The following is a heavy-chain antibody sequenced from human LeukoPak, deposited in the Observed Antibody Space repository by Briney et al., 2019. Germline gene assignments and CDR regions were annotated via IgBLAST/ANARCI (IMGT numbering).Heavy chain of an antibody. Sequence: GASVKVSCKASGYTFTSYGISLVRQAPGQGLEWMGWISAYNGNTNYAQKLQGRVTMTTDTSTSTAYMELRSLRSDETAVYYCARDMVRYFDWLSQGYYYGMDVWGQGTTVTVSS. J-gene: IGHJ6*02. D-gene: IGHD3-9*01. CDR3: ARDMVRYFDWLSQGYYYGMDV. CDR2: ISAYNGNT. V-gene: IGHV1-18*01. CDR1: GYTFTSYG.